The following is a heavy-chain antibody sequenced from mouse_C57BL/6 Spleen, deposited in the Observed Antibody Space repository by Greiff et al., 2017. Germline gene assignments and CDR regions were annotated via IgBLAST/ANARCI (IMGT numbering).Heavy chain of an antibody. CDR2: INPSSGYT. CDR3: ARHGSSYDYAMDY. V-gene: IGHV1-7*01. CDR1: GYTFTSYW. J-gene: IGHJ4*01. D-gene: IGHD1-1*01. Sequence: QVHVKQSGAELAKPGASVKLSCKASGYTFTSYWMHWVKQRPGQGLEWIGYINPSSGYTKYNQKFKDKATLTADKSSSTAYMQLSSLTYEDSAVYYCARHGSSYDYAMDYWGQGTSVTVSS.